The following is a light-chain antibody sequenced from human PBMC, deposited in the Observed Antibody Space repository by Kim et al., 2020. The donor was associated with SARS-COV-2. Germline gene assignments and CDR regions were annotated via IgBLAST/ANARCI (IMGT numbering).Light chain of an antibody. J-gene: IGKJ4*01. CDR1: QSVSSY. CDR3: QQRSIWPLT. V-gene: IGKV3-11*01. Sequence: LSTGERATLSCRARQSVSSYLAWYQQKPGQAPRLLIYAASARATGIPARFSGSGSGTDFTLTISSREPEDFAVYYCQQRSIWPLTFGGGTKVDIK. CDR2: AAS.